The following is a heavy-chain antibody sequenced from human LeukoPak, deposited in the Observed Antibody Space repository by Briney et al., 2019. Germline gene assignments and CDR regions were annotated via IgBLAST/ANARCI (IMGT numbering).Heavy chain of an antibody. V-gene: IGHV3-7*03. J-gene: IGHJ4*02. Sequence: PGGSLRLSCAASGFTFSSYWMSWVRQAPGKGLEWVANIKQDGSEKYYVDSVKGRFTISRDNAKNTLYLQMNSLRAEDTAVYYCAKGPGCSSTSCYLGPLADWGQGTLVTVSS. CDR3: AKGPGCSSTSCYLGPLAD. D-gene: IGHD2-2*01. CDR1: GFTFSSYW. CDR2: IKQDGSEK.